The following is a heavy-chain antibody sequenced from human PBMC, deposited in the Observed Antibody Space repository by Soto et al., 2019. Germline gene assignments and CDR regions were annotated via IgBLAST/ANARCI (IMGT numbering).Heavy chain of an antibody. J-gene: IGHJ4*02. CDR2: VYYRGIS. CDR1: GGSVTNGGYN. V-gene: IGHV4-39*01. Sequence: SETLSLTCTVSGGSVTNGGYNGGWIPRSQGKGLDWIGSVYYRGISYSKSSVKSRVTISVDTSKNRFSLSLNSVTASDTAVYFCVSQRTTVPTQAYCDYWGPGALVTVSS. CDR3: VSQRTTVPTQAYCDY. D-gene: IGHD4-17*01.